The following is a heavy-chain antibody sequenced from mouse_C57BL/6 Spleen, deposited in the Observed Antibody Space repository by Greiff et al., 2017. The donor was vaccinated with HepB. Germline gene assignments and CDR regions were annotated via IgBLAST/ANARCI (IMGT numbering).Heavy chain of an antibody. D-gene: IGHD2-4*01. Sequence: EVQLQQSGPELVKPGASVKISCKASGYTFTDYYMNWVKQSHGKSLEWIGDINPNNGGTSYNQKFKGKATLTVDKSSSTAYMELRSLTSEDSAVYYCARSYDYPPYYAMDYWGQGTSVTVSS. CDR2: INPNNGGT. CDR3: ARSYDYPPYYAMDY. CDR1: GYTFTDYY. J-gene: IGHJ4*01. V-gene: IGHV1-26*01.